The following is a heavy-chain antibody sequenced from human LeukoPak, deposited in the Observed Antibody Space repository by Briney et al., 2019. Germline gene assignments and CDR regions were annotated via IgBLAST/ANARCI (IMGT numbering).Heavy chain of an antibody. CDR1: GGSISSYY. J-gene: IGHJ3*02. CDR3: ARVRNSRGHDAFDI. Sequence: SETLSLTCTVSGGSISSYYWSWIRQPPGKGLEWIGYIYYSGSTNYNPSLKSRVTISVDTSKNQFSLKLSSVTAADTAAYYCARVRNSRGHDAFDIWGQGTMVTVSS. V-gene: IGHV4-59*01. D-gene: IGHD2-21*01. CDR2: IYYSGST.